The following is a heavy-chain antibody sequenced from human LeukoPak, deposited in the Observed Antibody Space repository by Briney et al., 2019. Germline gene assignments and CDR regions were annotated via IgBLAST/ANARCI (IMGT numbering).Heavy chain of an antibody. CDR1: GGSISSNTYY. CDR3: ARLGMFFYDTNGFLDAFDI. CDR2: IYYSGNT. D-gene: IGHD3-22*01. J-gene: IGHJ3*02. V-gene: IGHV4-39*01. Sequence: PSETLSLTCSVSGGSISSNTYYWGWIRQPPGMGLEWIGSIYYSGNTYYNPSLKSRVTISVDTSKNQFSLDSSSVAAADTAVYYCARLGMFFYDTNGFLDAFDIWGQGTMVTVSS.